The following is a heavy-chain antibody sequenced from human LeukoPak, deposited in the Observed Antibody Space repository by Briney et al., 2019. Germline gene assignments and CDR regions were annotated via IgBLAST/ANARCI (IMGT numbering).Heavy chain of an antibody. J-gene: IGHJ4*02. V-gene: IGHV4-39*07. CDR1: GGSISSSSYY. D-gene: IGHD6-13*01. CDR3: ARGYSSREGRPFDY. Sequence: SETLSLTCTVSGGSISSSSYYWGWIRQPPGKGLEWIGSIYYSGSTYYNPSLKSRVTISVDTSKNQFSLKLSSVTAADTAVYSCARGYSSREGRPFDYWGQGTLVTVSS. CDR2: IYYSGST.